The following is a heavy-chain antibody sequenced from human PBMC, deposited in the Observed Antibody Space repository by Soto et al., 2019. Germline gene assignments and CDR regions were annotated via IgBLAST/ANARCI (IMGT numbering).Heavy chain of an antibody. V-gene: IGHV1-69*12. Sequence: QVQLVQSGAEVKKPGSSVKVSCKASGGTFSSYAISWVRQAPGEGLEWMGGIIPIFGTANYAQKFQGRVTITADESTSTAYMEPNSLRSEDTAVYYCARLNHDSRGYYLDYWGQGTLLTVSS. D-gene: IGHD3-22*01. CDR3: ARLNHDSRGYYLDY. CDR2: IIPIFGTA. CDR1: GGTFSSYA. J-gene: IGHJ4*02.